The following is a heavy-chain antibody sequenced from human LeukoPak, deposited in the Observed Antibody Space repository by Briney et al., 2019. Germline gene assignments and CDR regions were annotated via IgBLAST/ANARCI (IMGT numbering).Heavy chain of an antibody. V-gene: IGHV3-11*04. CDR1: GLSLSDHY. J-gene: IGHJ4*02. CDR3: AKDIVGGGDDY. D-gene: IGHD2-21*02. CDR2: ISNSGDIK. Sequence: GGSLRLSCAASGLSLSDHYMSWIRQAPGKGLQWISYISNSGDIKYYADSVKGRFTVSRDNARNSVYLEMSSLRAEDTAVYYCAKDIVGGGDDYWGQGTLVTVSS.